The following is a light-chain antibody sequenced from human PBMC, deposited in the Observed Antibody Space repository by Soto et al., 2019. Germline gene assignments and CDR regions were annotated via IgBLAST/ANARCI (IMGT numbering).Light chain of an antibody. V-gene: IGLV2-11*03. J-gene: IGLJ1*01. CDR3: CSYAGTYIYV. CDR1: SGDVGGYNY. CDR2: DVT. Sequence: GSPGQSVTISCTGTSGDVGGYNYVSWYRQHPGKAPELMIYDVTKRPSGVPDRFSGSKSGNTASLTISGLQAEDEADYYCCSYAGTYIYVFGLGTKVT.